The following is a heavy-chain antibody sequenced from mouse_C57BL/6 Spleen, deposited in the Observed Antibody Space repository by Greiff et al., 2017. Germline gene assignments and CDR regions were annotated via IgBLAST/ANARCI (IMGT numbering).Heavy chain of an antibody. V-gene: IGHV5-17*01. J-gene: IGHJ3*01. D-gene: IGHD2-4*01. CDR2: ISSGSSTI. Sequence: EVKLVESGGGLVKPGGSLKLSCAASGFTFSDYGMHWVRQAPEKGLEWVAYISSGSSTIYYADTVKGRFTISRDNAKNTLFLQMTSLRSEDTAMYYCARGASGYDYDGWFAYWGQGTLVTVSA. CDR1: GFTFSDYG. CDR3: ARGASGYDYDGWFAY.